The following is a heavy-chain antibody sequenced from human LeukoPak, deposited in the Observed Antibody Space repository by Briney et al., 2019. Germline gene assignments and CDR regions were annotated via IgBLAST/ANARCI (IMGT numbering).Heavy chain of an antibody. CDR3: ASLVYYYGSGSHLG. CDR1: GFTFSSYE. Sequence: GGSLRLSCAASGFTFSSYEMNWVRQAPGKGLEWVSYISSSGSTIYYADSVKGRFTISRDNAKNSLYLQMNSLRAEDTAVYYCASLVYYYGSGSHLGWGQGTLVTVSS. V-gene: IGHV3-48*03. CDR2: ISSSGSTI. D-gene: IGHD3-10*01. J-gene: IGHJ4*02.